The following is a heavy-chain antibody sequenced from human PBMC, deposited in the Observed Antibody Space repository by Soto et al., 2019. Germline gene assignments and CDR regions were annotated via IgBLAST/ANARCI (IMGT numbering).Heavy chain of an antibody. Sequence: EVQLVESGGGLVKPGGSLRLSCAASGFTFSNAWMNWVRQAPGKGLEWVGRIKSKTDGGTTDYAAPVKGRFTISRADSKNTLYLQMNSLKTEDTALYYCTTDYPPLRFLEWDDAFDIWGQGTMVTVSS. CDR3: TTDYPPLRFLEWDDAFDI. J-gene: IGHJ3*02. CDR2: IKSKTDGGTT. V-gene: IGHV3-15*07. CDR1: GFTFSNAW. D-gene: IGHD3-3*01.